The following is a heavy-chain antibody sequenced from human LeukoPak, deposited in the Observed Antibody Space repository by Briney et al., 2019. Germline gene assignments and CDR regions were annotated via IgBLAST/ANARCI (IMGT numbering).Heavy chain of an antibody. CDR1: GYTFTGYY. V-gene: IGHV1-2*02. CDR2: INPNSGGT. D-gene: IGHD3-22*01. Sequence: ASVNVSCKASGYTFTGYYMHWVRQAPGQGLEWMGWINPNSGGTNYAQKFQGRVTMTRDTSISTAYMELSRLRSDDTAVYYCARVGYYYDSSGPLYWGQGTLVTVSS. J-gene: IGHJ4*02. CDR3: ARVGYYYDSSGPLY.